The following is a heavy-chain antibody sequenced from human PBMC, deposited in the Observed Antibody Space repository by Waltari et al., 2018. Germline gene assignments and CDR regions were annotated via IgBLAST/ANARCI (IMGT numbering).Heavy chain of an antibody. Sequence: QVQLQQSGPRLVKPSQTLSLTCAISGDSVSSNSAGWNWIRQSPSRGLEWLGRTYYRSNGYNDYAVSVKSRITIKPDTSKNQFSLQLKSVTPEDTAIYYCARDLDSPLYYYGMDVWGQGATVTVSS. J-gene: IGHJ6*02. D-gene: IGHD1-1*01. CDR1: GDSVSSNSAG. CDR3: ARDLDSPLYYYGMDV. V-gene: IGHV6-1*01. CDR2: TYYRSNGYN.